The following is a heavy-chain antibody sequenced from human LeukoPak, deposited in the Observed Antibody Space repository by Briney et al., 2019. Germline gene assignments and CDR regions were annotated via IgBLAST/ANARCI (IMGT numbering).Heavy chain of an antibody. Sequence: GGSLRLSCAASGFTFSSYAMHWVRQAPGKGLEYVSAISSNGGSTYYANSVKGRFTISRDNSKNTLYLQMNSLRAEDTAVYYCAGNIVVVPAASQPMAFDIWGQGTMVTVSS. D-gene: IGHD2-2*01. CDR2: ISSNGGST. CDR1: GFTFSSYA. V-gene: IGHV3-64*01. CDR3: AGNIVVVPAASQPMAFDI. J-gene: IGHJ3*02.